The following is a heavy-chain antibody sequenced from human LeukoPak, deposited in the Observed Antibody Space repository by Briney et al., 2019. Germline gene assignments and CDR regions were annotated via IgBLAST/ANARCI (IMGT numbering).Heavy chain of an antibody. V-gene: IGHV4-59*01. Sequence: SETLSLTCTVSGGSISSYYWSWIRQPPGKGLEWIGYIYYSGSTNYNPSLKSRVTISVDTSKNQFSLKLSPVTAADTAVYYCATYYYDSSGYYYKYWGQGTLVTVSS. CDR1: GGSISSYY. CDR3: ATYYYDSSGYYYKY. D-gene: IGHD3-22*01. CDR2: IYYSGST. J-gene: IGHJ4*02.